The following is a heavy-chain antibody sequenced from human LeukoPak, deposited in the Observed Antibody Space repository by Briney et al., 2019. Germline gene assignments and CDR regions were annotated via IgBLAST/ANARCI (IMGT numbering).Heavy chain of an antibody. CDR1: GFTFGDYY. V-gene: IGHV3-11*06. CDR3: ARAPHYSNYGPYYYGMDV. Sequence: GGSLRLSCAASGFTFGDYYMSWIRQAPGKGLEWVSYISSSSSYTNYADSVKGRFTISRDNAKNSLYLQMNSLRAEDTAVYYCARAPHYSNYGPYYYGMDVWGQGTTVTVSS. D-gene: IGHD4-11*01. CDR2: ISSSSSYT. J-gene: IGHJ6*02.